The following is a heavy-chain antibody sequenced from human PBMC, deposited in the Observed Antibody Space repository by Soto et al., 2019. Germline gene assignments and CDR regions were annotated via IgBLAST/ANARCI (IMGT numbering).Heavy chain of an antibody. J-gene: IGHJ4*02. CDR2: ISGSSDSA. CDR1: GFTFSNYA. CDR3: ANKISFGGVSDY. D-gene: IGHD3-16*01. V-gene: IGHV3-23*01. Sequence: GGSLRLSCAASGFTFSNYAMNWVRQAPGKGLEWVSTISGSSDSAHYADSVKGRFTISRDNSKNTLYLQMNSLRDEDTAVYYCANKISFGGVSDYWGQGTLVTVSS.